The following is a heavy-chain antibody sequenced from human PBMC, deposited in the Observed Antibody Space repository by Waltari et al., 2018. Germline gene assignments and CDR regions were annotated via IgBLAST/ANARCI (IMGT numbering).Heavy chain of an antibody. V-gene: IGHV3-53*01. CDR3: ARDFLDCSGGSCFLNWYFDL. J-gene: IGHJ2*01. CDR2: IYSGGST. CDR1: GFTVSSNY. D-gene: IGHD2-15*01. Sequence: EVQLVESGGGLIQPGGSLRLSCAASGFTVSSNYMSWVRQAPGKGLEWVSVIYSGGSTYYADSVKVRFTISRDNSKNTLYLQMNSLRAEDTAVYYCARDFLDCSGGSCFLNWYFDLWGRGTLVTVSS.